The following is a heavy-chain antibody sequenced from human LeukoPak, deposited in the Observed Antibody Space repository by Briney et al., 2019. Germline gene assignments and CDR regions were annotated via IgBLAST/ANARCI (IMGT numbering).Heavy chain of an antibody. V-gene: IGHV1-2*02. CDR1: GYTFTGYY. CDR2: IKTNSGDT. Sequence: ASVKVSCKASGYTFTGYYIHWVRQAPGQGLEWMGCIKTNSGDTNYAQKFQGRLTMTRDTSINTAYMELSSLRSDDTAVYYCGRGDKTFDPWGQGTPVTVSS. CDR3: GRGDKTFDP. J-gene: IGHJ5*02.